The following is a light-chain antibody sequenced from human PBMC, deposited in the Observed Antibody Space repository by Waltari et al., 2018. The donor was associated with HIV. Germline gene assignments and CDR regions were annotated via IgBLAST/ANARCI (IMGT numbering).Light chain of an antibody. CDR1: CLNIGRDC. CDR3: AAWNDSLSGYV. J-gene: IGLJ1*01. CDR2: RNN. V-gene: IGLV1-47*01. Sequence: QSMLTQPPSASGTPAQRLTIPGSGSCLNIGRDCLYWYQQLPGTAPKLLIYRNNQRPSGVPDRFSGSKSGTSASLAISGLRSEDEADYYCAAWNDSLSGYVFGTGTKVTV.